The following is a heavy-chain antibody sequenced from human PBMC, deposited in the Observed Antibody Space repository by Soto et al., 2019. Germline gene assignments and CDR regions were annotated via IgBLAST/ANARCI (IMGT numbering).Heavy chain of an antibody. CDR2: INDCNCNT. D-gene: IGHD3-10*01. V-gene: IGHV1-3*01. CDR3: ARPLGGSGSYYPFDY. CDR1: RYTFTSYA. Sequence: ASVKVSCKASRYTFTSYAMHWVGQAPARRREGMGWINDCNCNTKYSQKFQDRVTITRDTSARTAYMELSSLRSEDTAVYYCARPLGGSGSYYPFDYWGQGTLVTVSS. J-gene: IGHJ4*02.